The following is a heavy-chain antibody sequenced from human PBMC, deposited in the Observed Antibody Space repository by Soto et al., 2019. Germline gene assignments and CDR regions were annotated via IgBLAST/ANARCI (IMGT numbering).Heavy chain of an antibody. CDR1: GGSISSSNW. Sequence: PSETLSLTCAVSGGSISSSNWWSWVRQPPGKGPEWIGEIYHSGSTNYNPSLKSRVTISVDKSKNQFSLKLSSVTAADTAVYYCARSGRGYYDSSGYYIGYWGQGTLVTVSS. CDR3: ARSGRGYYDSSGYYIGY. J-gene: IGHJ4*02. V-gene: IGHV4-4*02. D-gene: IGHD3-22*01. CDR2: IYHSGST.